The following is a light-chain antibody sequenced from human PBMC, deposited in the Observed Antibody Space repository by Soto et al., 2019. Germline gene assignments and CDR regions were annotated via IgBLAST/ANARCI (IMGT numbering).Light chain of an antibody. J-gene: IGLJ1*01. CDR3: SSFTSSTTLDV. V-gene: IGLV2-14*01. CDR1: SRDVGGYNY. Sequence: QSVLTQPASVSGSPGQSITISCTGTSRDVGGYNYVSWYQQHPDRAPKVMIYEVSNRPSGVSNRFSGSKSGNTASLTISGLQAEDEADYYCSSFTSSTTLDVFGTGTKVTVL. CDR2: EVS.